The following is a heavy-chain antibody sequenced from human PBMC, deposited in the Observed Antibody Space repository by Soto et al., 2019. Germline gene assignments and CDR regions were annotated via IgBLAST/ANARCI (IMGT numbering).Heavy chain of an antibody. V-gene: IGHV1-8*01. CDR1: GYTFTSYD. D-gene: IGHD3-10*01. CDR3: ARGILISGSGGDY. Sequence: QVQLVQSGAEVKKPGASVKVSCKASGYTFTSYDINWVRQATGQGLEWMGWMNPNSGNTGYAQKFQGRITMTRNTSISTDCMELSSLRPEDTAVYYCARGILISGSGGDYWGQGTLVTVSS. J-gene: IGHJ4*02. CDR2: MNPNSGNT.